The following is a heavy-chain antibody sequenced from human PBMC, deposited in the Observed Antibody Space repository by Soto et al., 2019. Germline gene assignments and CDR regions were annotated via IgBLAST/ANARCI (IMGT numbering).Heavy chain of an antibody. CDR3: AKDRGDYGVIAPPHGMDV. CDR2: ISGSGGST. Sequence: EVQLLESGGGLVQPGGSVRLSCAASGFSFSSFAMSWVRQAPGKGLEWISAISGSGGSTYYADSVQGRFTISRDNSKNAVYVQRNSLRAEDTAVYYGAKDRGDYGVIAPPHGMDVWGQGTTVTVSS. D-gene: IGHD4-17*01. J-gene: IGHJ6*02. V-gene: IGHV3-23*01. CDR1: GFSFSSFA.